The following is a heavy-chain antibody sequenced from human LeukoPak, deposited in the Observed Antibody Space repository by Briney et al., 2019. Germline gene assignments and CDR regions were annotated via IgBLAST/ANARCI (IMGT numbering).Heavy chain of an antibody. Sequence: GASVKVSCKASGGTFSSYAISWVRQAPGQGLEWMGGIIPIFGTANYAQKFQGRVTITTDESTSTAYMELSSLRSEDTAVYYCASNNYDSSGPYGGDDAFDIWGQGTMVTVSS. J-gene: IGHJ3*02. CDR1: GGTFSSYA. CDR2: IIPIFGTA. CDR3: ASNNYDSSGPYGGDDAFDI. D-gene: IGHD3-22*01. V-gene: IGHV1-69*05.